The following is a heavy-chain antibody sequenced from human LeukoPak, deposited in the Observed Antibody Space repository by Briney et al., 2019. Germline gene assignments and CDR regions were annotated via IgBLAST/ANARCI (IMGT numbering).Heavy chain of an antibody. Sequence: TSETLSLTCTVSGGSISSSSYYWGWIRQPPGKGLEWIGSIYYSGSTYYNPSLKSRVTISVDTSKNQFSLKLSSVTAADTAVYYCAGELGYCSSTSCYYWGQGTLVTVSS. CDR3: AGELGYCSSTSCYY. D-gene: IGHD2-2*01. J-gene: IGHJ4*02. V-gene: IGHV4-39*07. CDR1: GGSISSSSYY. CDR2: IYYSGST.